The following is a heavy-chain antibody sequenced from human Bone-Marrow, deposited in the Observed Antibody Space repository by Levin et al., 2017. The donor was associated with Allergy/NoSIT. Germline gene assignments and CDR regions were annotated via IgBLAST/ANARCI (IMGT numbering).Heavy chain of an antibody. CDR2: INPNSGGT. D-gene: IGHD2-15*01. V-gene: IGHV1-2*02. CDR1: GYTFTGNY. Sequence: GESLKISCKASGYTFTGNYMHWVRQAPGQGPEWMGWINPNSGGTNYAQKFQGRVTLTSDTSISTAYMELSGLRSDDTAMYYCARPNGYRAFDIWGQGTMVTVSS. CDR3: ARPNGYRAFDI. J-gene: IGHJ3*02.